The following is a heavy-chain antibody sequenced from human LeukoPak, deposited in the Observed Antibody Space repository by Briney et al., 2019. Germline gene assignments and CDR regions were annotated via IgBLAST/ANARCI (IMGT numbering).Heavy chain of an antibody. J-gene: IGHJ4*02. V-gene: IGHV3-7*01. CDR1: GFTFSSDW. CDR2: IKPDGSER. D-gene: IGHD2-21*01. CDR3: AYYYYYGGDSYYFNY. Sequence: GGSLRLSCAASGFTFSSDWMTWVRQAPGKGLEWVGNIKPDGSERYYMDSVKGRFTISRDNARNSLYLHLNSLRAEDTAVYYRAYYYYYGGDSYYFNYWGQGTLVTVSS.